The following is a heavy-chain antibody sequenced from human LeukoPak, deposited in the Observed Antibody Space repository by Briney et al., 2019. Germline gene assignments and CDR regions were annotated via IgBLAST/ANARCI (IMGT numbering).Heavy chain of an antibody. V-gene: IGHV3-48*03. CDR3: ARSRPYYYYGMDV. Sequence: GRSLRLSCAASGFTFSSYEMNWVRQAPGKGLEWVSYISSSGSTIYYSDSVKGRFTISRDNAKNSLYLQMNGLRAEDTAVYYCARSRPYYYYGMDVWGQGTTVTVSS. J-gene: IGHJ6*02. CDR2: ISSSGSTI. CDR1: GFTFSSYE.